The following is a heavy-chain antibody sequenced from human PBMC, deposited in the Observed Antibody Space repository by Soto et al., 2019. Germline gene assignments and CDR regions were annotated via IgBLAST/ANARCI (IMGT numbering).Heavy chain of an antibody. CDR1: GYTFTGYY. V-gene: IGHV1-2*04. D-gene: IGHD1-1*01. J-gene: IGHJ5*02. Sequence: GASVKVSCKASGYTFTGYYMHWVRQAPGQGLEWMGWINPNSGGTNYAQKLQGWVTMTRDTSISTAYMELSRLRSDDTAVYYCARGVAPQLNWFDPWGQGTLVTVSS. CDR2: INPNSGGT. CDR3: ARGVAPQLNWFDP.